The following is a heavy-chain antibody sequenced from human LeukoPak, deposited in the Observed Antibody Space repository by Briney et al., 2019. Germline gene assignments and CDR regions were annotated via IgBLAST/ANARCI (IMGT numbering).Heavy chain of an antibody. J-gene: IGHJ4*02. V-gene: IGHV3-7*01. CDR2: IKEDESEK. CDR3: ARIIRPTNVAPYCDY. Sequence: PGGSLRLSCAASGFTFSAYWMSWVRQVPGKGLEWVANIKEDESEKYYVDSVKGRFTISRDNAKNSLYLQMNSLRAEDTAVYYCARIIRPTNVAPYCDYWGQGTLVTVSS. D-gene: IGHD5-24*01. CDR1: GFTFSAYW.